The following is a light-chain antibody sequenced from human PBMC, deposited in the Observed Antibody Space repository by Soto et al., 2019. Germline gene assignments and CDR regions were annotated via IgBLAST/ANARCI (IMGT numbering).Light chain of an antibody. CDR3: QQYSSSPLT. V-gene: IGKV3-20*01. Sequence: ESVLTQSPGTLSLSPGERATLSCRASQTVSSSYLAWYQHTPGQAPRLVVYGASSRATGIPERFSGSGSGTDFTLTISRLEPEDFAVYHCQQYSSSPLTFGGGTKVDI. CDR2: GAS. J-gene: IGKJ4*01. CDR1: QTVSSSY.